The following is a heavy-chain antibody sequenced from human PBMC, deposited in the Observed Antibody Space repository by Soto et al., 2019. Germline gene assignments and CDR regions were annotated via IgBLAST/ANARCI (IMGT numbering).Heavy chain of an antibody. J-gene: IGHJ4*02. CDR1: GYSFTSTY. Sequence: QVQLVQSGAEVKKPGASVRISCRASGYSFTSTYVHWVRQAPGQGPEWMGIINPAGGTTYYAQKFXXRLTRASDTSTDTVFMDLNDLTSEDTAVYFCALKVVTYYDNWGQGTLLTVSS. D-gene: IGHD2-21*02. CDR3: ALKVVTYYDN. V-gene: IGHV1-46*01. CDR2: INPAGGTT.